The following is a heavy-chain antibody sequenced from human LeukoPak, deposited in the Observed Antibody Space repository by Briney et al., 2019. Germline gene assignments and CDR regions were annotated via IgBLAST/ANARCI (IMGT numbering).Heavy chain of an antibody. CDR2: ISNSGTSK. D-gene: IGHD2-21*02. J-gene: IGHJ3*02. V-gene: IGHV3-11*01. CDR3: ATLPRGICVGDCHDAFDM. CDR1: GFTFSDYY. Sequence: PGGSLRLSCAASGFTFSDYYMSWIRQAPGKGLEWVSFISNSGTSKHYAAAVRGRFTISRDNAKNSLYLQMNSLRVEDTAVYLCATLPRGICVGDCHDAFDMWGQGTMVTVSS.